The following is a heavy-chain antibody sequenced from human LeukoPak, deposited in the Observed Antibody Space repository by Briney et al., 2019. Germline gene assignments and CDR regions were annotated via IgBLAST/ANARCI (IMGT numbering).Heavy chain of an antibody. Sequence: SGGSLRLSCAASGFTFSSYSMNWVRQAPGKGLEWVSYISSSSSTIYYADSVKGRFTISRDNAKNSLYLQMNSLRAEDTAVYYCARGSPGSSSPAERAFDIWGQGTMVTVSS. CDR3: ARGSPGSSSPAERAFDI. D-gene: IGHD6-6*01. V-gene: IGHV3-48*01. CDR2: ISSSSSTI. CDR1: GFTFSSYS. J-gene: IGHJ3*02.